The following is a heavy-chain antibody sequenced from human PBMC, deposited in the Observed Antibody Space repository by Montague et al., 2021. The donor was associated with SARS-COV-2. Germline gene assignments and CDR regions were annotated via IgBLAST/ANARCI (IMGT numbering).Heavy chain of an antibody. CDR1: GGSFSGYY. J-gene: IGHJ4*02. V-gene: IGHV4-34*01. Sequence: SETLSLTCAVSGGSFSGYYWKWIRQPPGKGLEWIGEINHSGSTNYNPSLKSRVTMSVDTSKNQFSLKLSSVTAADTAVYYCARGARQGYGFRLGSFDSWGQGTLVTVSS. CDR2: INHSGST. D-gene: IGHD3-10*01. CDR3: ARGARQGYGFRLGSFDS.